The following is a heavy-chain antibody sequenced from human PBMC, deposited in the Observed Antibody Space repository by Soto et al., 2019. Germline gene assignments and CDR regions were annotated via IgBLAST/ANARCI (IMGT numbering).Heavy chain of an antibody. J-gene: IGHJ3*02. CDR2: ILVGGST. D-gene: IGHD2-8*02. CDR3: AKATATGGGAFDI. CDR1: GFTCSSYD. V-gene: IGHV3-23*01. Sequence: LRLSCAASGFTCSSYDMSWVRQAPGKGLEWVSTILVGGSTHYPDSVKGLFTISRDNSKNTVFLQMNSLTAGDTAVYYCAKATATGGGAFDICGQGTMVTVSS.